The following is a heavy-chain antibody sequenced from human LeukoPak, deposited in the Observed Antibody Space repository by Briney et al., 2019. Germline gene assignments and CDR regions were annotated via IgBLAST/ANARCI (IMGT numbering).Heavy chain of an antibody. D-gene: IGHD1-1*01. CDR2: ISSSSSTI. J-gene: IGHJ4*02. Sequence: GGSLRLSCAASGFTFSSYSMNWVRQAPGKGLEWVSYISSSSSTIYYADSVRGRFTISRDNARNLLFLQMSNLRDEDTAVYYCARSPDTGTVDYWGQGTLVTVSS. CDR3: ARSPDTGTVDY. CDR1: GFTFSSYS. V-gene: IGHV3-48*02.